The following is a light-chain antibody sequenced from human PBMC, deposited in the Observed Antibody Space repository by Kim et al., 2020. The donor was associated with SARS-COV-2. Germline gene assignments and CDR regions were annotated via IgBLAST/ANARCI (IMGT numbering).Light chain of an antibody. Sequence: VTISCSGSSSNIGKTNLNWYQHFPGTAPKLFISNNNQRPSGVPDRFSGSKSGTSASLAISGLQSEDEADYYCAAWDDSLKAVIFGGGTQLTVL. V-gene: IGLV1-44*01. J-gene: IGLJ2*01. CDR2: NNN. CDR1: SSNIGKTN. CDR3: AAWDDSLKAVI.